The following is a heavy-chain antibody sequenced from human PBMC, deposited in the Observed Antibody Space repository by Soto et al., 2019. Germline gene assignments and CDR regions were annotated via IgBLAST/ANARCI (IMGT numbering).Heavy chain of an antibody. CDR1: GFTFSSYA. V-gene: IGHV3-23*01. D-gene: IGHD6-6*01. Sequence: GGSLRLSCAASGFTFSSYAMSWVRQAPGKGLEWVSAISGSGGSTYYADSVKGRFTISRDNSKNTLYLQMNSLRAEDTAVYYCASSSSRDDAFDIWGQGTMVTVSS. J-gene: IGHJ3*02. CDR3: ASSSSRDDAFDI. CDR2: ISGSGGST.